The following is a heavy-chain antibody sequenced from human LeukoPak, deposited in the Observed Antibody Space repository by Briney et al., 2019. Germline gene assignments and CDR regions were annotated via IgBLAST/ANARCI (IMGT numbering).Heavy chain of an antibody. Sequence: PSETLSLTCTVSGGSISSYYWSWIRQPPGKGLEWIGYIYDSGSTNYNPSLKSRVTISVDTSKNQFSLKLSSVTAADTAVYFCARGTYGYHMDVWGKGTTVTVSS. CDR1: GGSISSYY. CDR3: ARGTYGYHMDV. CDR2: IYDSGST. D-gene: IGHD5-12*01. V-gene: IGHV4-59*08. J-gene: IGHJ6*04.